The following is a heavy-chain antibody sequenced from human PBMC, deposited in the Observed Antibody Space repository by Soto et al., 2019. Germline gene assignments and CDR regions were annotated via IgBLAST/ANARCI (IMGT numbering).Heavy chain of an antibody. CDR1: GGTFSSYA. V-gene: IGHV1-69*06. D-gene: IGHD5-12*01. J-gene: IGHJ6*02. Sequence: QVQLVQSGAEVKKPGSSVKVSCKASGGTFSSYAISWVRQAPGQGLEWMGGIIPIFGTANYAQKFQGRVTITADKSTSTAYIELSSLRSEDTAVYYCTSSDGYNYYYYYGMDVWGQGTTVTVSS. CDR3: TSSDGYNYYYYYGMDV. CDR2: IIPIFGTA.